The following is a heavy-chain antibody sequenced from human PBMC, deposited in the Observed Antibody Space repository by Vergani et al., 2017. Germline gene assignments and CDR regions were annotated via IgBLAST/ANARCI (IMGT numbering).Heavy chain of an antibody. CDR1: GFTFSNAW. Sequence: EVQLVESGGGLVKPGGSLRLSCAASGFTFSNAWMSWVRQAPGKGLEWVGRIKSKTDGGTTDYAAPVKGRFTISRDDSKNTLYLQMNSLKTEYTAVYYCTTDNFDWSYYYYYGMDVWGQGTTVTVSS. J-gene: IGHJ6*02. D-gene: IGHD3-9*01. CDR2: IKSKTDGGTT. CDR3: TTDNFDWSYYYYYGMDV. V-gene: IGHV3-15*01.